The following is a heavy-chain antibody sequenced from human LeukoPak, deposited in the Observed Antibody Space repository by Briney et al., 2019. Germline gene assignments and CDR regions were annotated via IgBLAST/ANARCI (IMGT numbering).Heavy chain of an antibody. CDR1: VYTFSVYP. CDR2: ISGSGENT. D-gene: IGHD2-21*02. V-gene: IGHV3-23*01. J-gene: IGHJ4*02. CDR3: AKGWRRANCGGDCSSGFDY. Sequence: GGSLKLSCAASVYTFSVYPMNCVPHAPGEGREWVSDISGSGENTHYTQSARGRFTISRDNSKKMLLLQMTSLRADDTAVYYCAKGWRRANCGGDCSSGFDYWGEGTLVTDSS.